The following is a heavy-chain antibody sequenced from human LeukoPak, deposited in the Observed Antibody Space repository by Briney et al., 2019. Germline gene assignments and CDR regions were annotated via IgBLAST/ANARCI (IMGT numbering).Heavy chain of an antibody. CDR2: TYYRSKWYN. D-gene: IGHD5-18*01. V-gene: IGHV6-1*01. Sequence: SQTLSLTCAISGDSVSSNSAAWNWIRQSPSRGLEWLGRTYYRSKWYNDYAVSVKSRITINPDTSKNQLSLQLNSVTPEDTAVYYCARVGEGYSYGADAFDIWGQGTMVTVSS. CDR3: ARVGEGYSYGADAFDI. CDR1: GDSVSSNSAA. J-gene: IGHJ3*02.